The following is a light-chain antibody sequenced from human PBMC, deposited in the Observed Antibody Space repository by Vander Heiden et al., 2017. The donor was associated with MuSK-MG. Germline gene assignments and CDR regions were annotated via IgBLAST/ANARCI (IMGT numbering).Light chain of an antibody. CDR1: SSDVGAYNY. V-gene: IGLV2-14*03. J-gene: IGLJ1*01. CDR2: DVS. CDR3: SSYTGSSPPYV. Sequence: QSALTQPASVSGSPGQSITISCTGTSSDVGAYNYVSWYEHHPGKAPKLIIYDVSSRPSGVSNRFSGSKSGNTASLTISGLQAEDEADYYCSSYTGSSPPYVFGTGTKVTVL.